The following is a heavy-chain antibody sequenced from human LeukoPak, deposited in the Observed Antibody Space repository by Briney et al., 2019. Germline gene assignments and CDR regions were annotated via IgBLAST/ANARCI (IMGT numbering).Heavy chain of an antibody. Sequence: LGESLKISCRGSGYSFRSYWIGWVRQMPGKGLEWMGIIYPGDSDTRYSPSFQGQVTISADKSISTAYLQWSSLKASDTAIYYCARLTNMYVDYWGQGTLVTVSS. J-gene: IGHJ4*02. V-gene: IGHV5-51*01. D-gene: IGHD2/OR15-2a*01. CDR2: IYPGDSDT. CDR1: GYSFRSYW. CDR3: ARLTNMYVDY.